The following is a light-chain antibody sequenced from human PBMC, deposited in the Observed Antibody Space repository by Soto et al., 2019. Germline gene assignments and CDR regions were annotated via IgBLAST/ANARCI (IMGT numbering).Light chain of an antibody. J-gene: IGKJ1*01. V-gene: IGKV3-15*01. CDR3: QQYNSWWT. CDR1: QSVSSN. Sequence: EIVIPQSPSTLSVSPGGIDTLSCRASQSVSSNLAWYQQKPGQAPRLLIYGASTSATGIPARLSGSGSGTEFTLTISSLQAEDLAVYYRQQYNSWWTFDRGTKVDIK. CDR2: GAS.